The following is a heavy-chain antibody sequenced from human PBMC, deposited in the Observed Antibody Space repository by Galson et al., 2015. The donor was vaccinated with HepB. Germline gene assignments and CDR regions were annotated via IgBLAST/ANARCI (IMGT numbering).Heavy chain of an antibody. V-gene: IGHV6-1*01. CDR1: GDSVSSNSAA. J-gene: IGHJ3*02. D-gene: IGHD1-26*01. Sequence: CAISGDSVSSNSAAWNWIRQSPSRGLEWLGRTYYRSKWYNDYAVSVKSRITINPDTSKNQFSLQLNSVTPEDTAVYYCASSSEWELLGDDAFDIWGQGTMVTVSS. CDR3: ASSSEWELLGDDAFDI. CDR2: TYYRSKWYN.